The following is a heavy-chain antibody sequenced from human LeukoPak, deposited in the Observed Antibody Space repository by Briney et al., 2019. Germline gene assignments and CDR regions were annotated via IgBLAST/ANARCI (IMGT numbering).Heavy chain of an antibody. CDR1: GFTFKNYD. Sequence: GGSLRLSCASSGFTFKNYDINWVRDAPGKGLEWVSYISSSSDPIYYADSVRGRFTISRDNAKNSLYLQMDSLRDDDTAVYDCAREGTTIDAFESWGQGTLVTAS. CDR2: ISSSSDPI. CDR3: AREGTTIDAFES. D-gene: IGHD1-14*01. V-gene: IGHV3-48*03. J-gene: IGHJ3*02.